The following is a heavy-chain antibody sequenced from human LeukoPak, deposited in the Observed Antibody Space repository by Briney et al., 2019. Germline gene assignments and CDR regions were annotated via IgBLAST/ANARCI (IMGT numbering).Heavy chain of an antibody. CDR1: GFNFGDLT. J-gene: IGHJ4*02. CDR2: LKDKGRGGTA. V-gene: IGHV3-49*03. CDR3: TKGGHADN. Sequence: PGGSLRLSCAASGFNFGDLTMSWFRQAPGKGLEWVGFLKDKGRGGTAEYAASVRGRFTISRDDSKSIAYLQMNSLQTEDTAVYHCTKGGHADNWGQGTLVTVSS.